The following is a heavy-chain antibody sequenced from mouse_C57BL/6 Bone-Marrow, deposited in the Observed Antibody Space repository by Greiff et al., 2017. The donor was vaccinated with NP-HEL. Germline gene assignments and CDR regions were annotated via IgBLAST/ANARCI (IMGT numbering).Heavy chain of an antibody. CDR1: GYAFSSYW. CDR3: ARGGIITTVVARYFDF. D-gene: IGHD1-1*01. J-gene: IGHJ1*03. V-gene: IGHV1-80*01. CDR2: IYPGDGDT. Sequence: QVQLQQSGAELVKPGASVKISCKASGYAFSSYWMNWVKQRPGKGLEWIGQIYPGDGDTNYNGKFKGKATMTADKSSSTAYMQLSSLTSEDSAVYFCARGGIITTVVARYFDFWGTGTTVTVSS.